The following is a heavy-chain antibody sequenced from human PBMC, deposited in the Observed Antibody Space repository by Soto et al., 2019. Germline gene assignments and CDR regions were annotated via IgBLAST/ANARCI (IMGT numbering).Heavy chain of an antibody. Sequence: GGSLRLSCEASGFTFSCHWMSWVRQAPGKGLEWVANIKQDGSEKDYADSVKGRFTISRDNAKNSLSIQLNSLRAEDTAVYYCAREWARYFDSWGQGTLVTVSS. CDR3: AREWARYFDS. CDR1: GFTFSCHW. J-gene: IGHJ4*02. V-gene: IGHV3-7*01. CDR2: IKQDGSEK.